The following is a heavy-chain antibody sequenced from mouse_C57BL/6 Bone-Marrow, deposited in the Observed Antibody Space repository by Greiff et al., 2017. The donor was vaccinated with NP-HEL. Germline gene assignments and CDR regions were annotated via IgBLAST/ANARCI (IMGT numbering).Heavy chain of an antibody. CDR3: ASGTGFDY. CDR2: ISDGGSYT. D-gene: IGHD4-1*01. J-gene: IGHJ2*01. V-gene: IGHV5-4*03. Sequence: EVKVVESGGGLVKPGGSLKLSCAASGFTFSSYAMSWVRQTPEKRLEWVATISDGGSYTYYPDNVKGRFTISRDNAKNNLYLQMSDLKSEDTAMYYCASGTGFDYWGQGTTLTVSS. CDR1: GFTFSSYA.